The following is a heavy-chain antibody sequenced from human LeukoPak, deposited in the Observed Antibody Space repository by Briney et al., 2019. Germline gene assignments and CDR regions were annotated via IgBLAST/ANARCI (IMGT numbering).Heavy chain of an antibody. D-gene: IGHD2-15*01. Sequence: GGSLRVSCAASGFTFSSYWMSWVRQAPGKGLEWVANIKQDGSEKYYVDSVKGRFTISRDNAKNSLYLQMNSLRAEDTALYYCARISSDCNGGSCYSEKDYWGQGTLVTVSS. J-gene: IGHJ4*02. V-gene: IGHV3-7*03. CDR1: GFTFSSYW. CDR3: ARISSDCNGGSCYSEKDY. CDR2: IKQDGSEK.